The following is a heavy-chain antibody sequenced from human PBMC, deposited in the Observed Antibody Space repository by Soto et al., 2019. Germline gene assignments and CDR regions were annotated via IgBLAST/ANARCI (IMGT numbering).Heavy chain of an antibody. CDR3: ARDLGPYNWFDP. CDR1: GGSISSGGYS. J-gene: IGHJ5*02. CDR2: IYHSGST. V-gene: IGHV4-30-2*01. Sequence: SETLSLTCAVSGGSISSGGYSWSWIRQPPGKGPEWIGYIYHSGSTYYNPSLKSRVTISVDRSKNQFSLKLSSVTAADTAVYYCARDLGPYNWFDPWGQGTLVTVSS.